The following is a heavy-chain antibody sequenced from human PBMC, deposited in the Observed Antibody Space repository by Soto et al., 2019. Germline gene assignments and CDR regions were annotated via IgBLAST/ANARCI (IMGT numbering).Heavy chain of an antibody. CDR1: GGSISSGGYY. CDR3: ARSVVVVAADNDYYFDY. D-gene: IGHD2-15*01. CDR2: IYYSGST. V-gene: IGHV4-31*11. J-gene: IGHJ4*02. Sequence: PSETLSLTCAVPGGSISSGGYYWSWIRQHPGKGLEWIGYIYYSGSTYYNPSLKSRVTISVDTSKNQFSLKLSSATAADTAVYYCARSVVVVAADNDYYFDYWGQGTLVTVSS.